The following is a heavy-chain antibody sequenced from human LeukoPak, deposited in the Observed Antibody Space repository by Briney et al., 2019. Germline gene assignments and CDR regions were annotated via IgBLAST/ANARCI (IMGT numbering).Heavy chain of an antibody. D-gene: IGHD4-17*01. CDR2: VSYAGSNK. V-gene: IGHV3-30*18. J-gene: IGHJ4*02. CDR1: GFTFSNYG. CDR3: AKGRATLTTRICDF. Sequence: GGSLRLSCVASGFTFSNYGMHWVRQAPGKGLEWVALVSYAGSNKYYVDSVKGRFTISRDNSKNTLYLQMNSLRAEDTAVYYCAKGRATLTTRICDFWGQGTLVSVSS.